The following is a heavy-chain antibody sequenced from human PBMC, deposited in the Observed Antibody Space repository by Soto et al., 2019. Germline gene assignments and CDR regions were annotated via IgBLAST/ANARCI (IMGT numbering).Heavy chain of an antibody. J-gene: IGHJ4*02. Sequence: GGSLRLSCAASGFTFSSYAMSWVRQAPGKGLEWVSAISGSGGSTYYADSVKGRFTISRDNSKNTLYLQMNSLRAEDTAVYYCAKGRTHYDFWSGSEDCFDYWGKGTLVTVYS. CDR3: AKGRTHYDFWSGSEDCFDY. V-gene: IGHV3-23*01. CDR2: ISGSGGST. D-gene: IGHD3-3*01. CDR1: GFTFSSYA.